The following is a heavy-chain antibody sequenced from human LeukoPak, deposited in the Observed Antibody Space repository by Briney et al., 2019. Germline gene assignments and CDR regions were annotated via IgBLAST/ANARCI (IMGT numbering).Heavy chain of an antibody. J-gene: IGHJ6*03. CDR1: GYTLTELS. CDR3: ATWKGYDSYYYMDV. Sequence: ASVKVSCKVSGYTLTELSMHWVRQVPGKGLEWMGGFDPEDGETIYAQKFQGRVTMTEDTSTDTAYMELSSLRSEDTAVYYCATWKGYDSYYYMDVWGKGTTVTVSS. V-gene: IGHV1-24*01. D-gene: IGHD5-12*01. CDR2: FDPEDGET.